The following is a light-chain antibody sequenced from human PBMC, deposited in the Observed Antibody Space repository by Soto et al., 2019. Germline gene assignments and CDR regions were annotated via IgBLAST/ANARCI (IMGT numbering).Light chain of an antibody. CDR1: QGIRNF. CDR2: DAS. Sequence: DIQMTQSPSSLSASVGDRVTITCRASQGIRNFLAWFQQKPGTAPKSLIYDASSLQTGVPSKFSGSGSGTDFTLTISSLQPEDFATYYCQHYSTYPLTFGPGTKVDI. V-gene: IGKV1-16*02. J-gene: IGKJ3*01. CDR3: QHYSTYPLT.